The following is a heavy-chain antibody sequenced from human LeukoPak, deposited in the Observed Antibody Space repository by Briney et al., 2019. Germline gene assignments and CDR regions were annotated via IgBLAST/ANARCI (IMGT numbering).Heavy chain of an antibody. V-gene: IGHV3-30-3*01. CDR2: ISYDGSNK. CDR1: GFTFSSYA. D-gene: IGHD3-22*01. Sequence: GGSLRLSCAATGFTFSSYAMHWVRQAPGKGLEWVAVISYDGSNKYYADSVKGRFIISRDNSKNTLYLQMNSLRAEDTAVYYCARSSMIVVVILHWGQGTLVTVSS. J-gene: IGHJ4*02. CDR3: ARSSMIVVVILH.